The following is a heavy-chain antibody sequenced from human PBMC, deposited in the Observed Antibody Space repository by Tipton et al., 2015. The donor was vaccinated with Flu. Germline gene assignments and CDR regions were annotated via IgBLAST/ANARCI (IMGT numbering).Heavy chain of an antibody. CDR2: VSRTGST. Sequence: TLSLTCAVSGDSISSDFYWAWIRQFPGKGLEWIGTVSRTGSTIYNPSLTSRVTITVDTSKNQFSLRLTSVTAADTAVYFCARRTFSNYVSEPKNWFDFWGQGTLVTVSS. V-gene: IGHV4-38-2*01. CDR3: ARRTFSNYVSEPKNWFDF. J-gene: IGHJ5*01. CDR1: GDSISSDFY. D-gene: IGHD4-11*01.